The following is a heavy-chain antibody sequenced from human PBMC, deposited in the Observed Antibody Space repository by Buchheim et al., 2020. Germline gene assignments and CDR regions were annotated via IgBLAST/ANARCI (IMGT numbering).Heavy chain of an antibody. D-gene: IGHD5-18*01. CDR2: INSEGNRT. CDR3: ARDYVDTSSYYYGMDV. J-gene: IGHJ6*02. CDR1: GFTFNTYW. Sequence: EVQLVESGGGLVQPGGSLRLSCVASGFTFNTYWMHWVRQVPGKGLVWVSRINSEGNRTSHADSVKGRFTISRDNAKNTLYLQMNSLTVEDTAVYYCARDYVDTSSYYYGMDVWGQGTT. V-gene: IGHV3-74*01.